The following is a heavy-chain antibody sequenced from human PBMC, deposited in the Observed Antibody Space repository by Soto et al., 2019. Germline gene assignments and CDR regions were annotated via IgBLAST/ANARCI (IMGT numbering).Heavy chain of an antibody. D-gene: IGHD3-10*01. Sequence: ASVKVSCKASGYTFTSHPMHWVRQAPGQRLEWMGWINAGNGNTKYSQKFQGRVTITRDTSASTAYMELSSLRSEDTAVYYCAGFYYGSGSYYNEARFDYWGQGTLVTVSS. CDR3: AGFYYGSGSYYNEARFDY. V-gene: IGHV1-3*01. CDR2: INAGNGNT. CDR1: GYTFTSHP. J-gene: IGHJ4*02.